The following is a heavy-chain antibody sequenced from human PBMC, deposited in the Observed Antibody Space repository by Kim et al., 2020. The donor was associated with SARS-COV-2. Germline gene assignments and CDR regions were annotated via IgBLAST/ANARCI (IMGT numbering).Heavy chain of an antibody. Sequence: SETLSLTCAVSGGSISSGGYSWSWIRQPPGKGLEWIGYIYHSGSTYYNPSLKSRVTISVDRSKNQFSLKLSSVTAADTAVYYCARGYDFWSGYSSYPYYFDYWGQGTLVTVSS. CDR1: GGSISSGGYS. D-gene: IGHD3-3*01. V-gene: IGHV4-30-2*01. J-gene: IGHJ4*02. CDR3: ARGYDFWSGYSSYPYYFDY. CDR2: IYHSGST.